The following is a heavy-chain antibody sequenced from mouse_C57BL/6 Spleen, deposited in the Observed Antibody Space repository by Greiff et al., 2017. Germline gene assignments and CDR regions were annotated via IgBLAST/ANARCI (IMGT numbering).Heavy chain of an antibody. CDR3: ATPYYFDY. J-gene: IGHJ2*01. Sequence: VQLQQSGPELVKPGASVKISCKASGYSFTGYYMNWVKQSPEKSLEWIGEINPSTGGTTYNQKFKAKATLTVDKSSSTAYMQLKSLTSEDSAVYYCATPYYFDYWGQGTTLTVSS. V-gene: IGHV1-42*01. CDR2: INPSTGGT. CDR1: GYSFTGYY.